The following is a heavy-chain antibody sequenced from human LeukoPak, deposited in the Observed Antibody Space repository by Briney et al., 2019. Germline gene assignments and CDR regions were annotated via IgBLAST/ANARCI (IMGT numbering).Heavy chain of an antibody. D-gene: IGHD5-24*01. V-gene: IGHV1-24*01. CDR1: GYALSESS. CDR2: FDIEDVET. J-gene: IGHJ2*01. Sequence: ASVKVSCKVSGYALSESSIHWVRQTPGEGFEWMGGFDIEDVETAYAQKFRGRVTMTEDTSTDTAYMELINLRSDDTAVYFCVSDRSDGGFPESNGYPTFDLWGRGTLVTVSS. CDR3: VSDRSDGGFPESNGYPTFDL.